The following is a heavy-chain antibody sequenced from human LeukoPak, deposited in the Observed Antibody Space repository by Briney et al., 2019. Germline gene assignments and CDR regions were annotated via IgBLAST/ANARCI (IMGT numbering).Heavy chain of an antibody. J-gene: IGHJ5*02. CDR1: GYTFTSYY. V-gene: IGHV1-46*01. CDR2: INPSGGST. D-gene: IGHD3-10*01. Sequence: ASVKVSCKASGYTFTSYYMHWVRQAPGQGLEWMGIINPSGGSTSYAQKFQGRVTMTRDTPTSTVYMELSSLRSEDTAVYYCSILWFGEPNWFDPWGQGTLVTVSS. CDR3: SILWFGEPNWFDP.